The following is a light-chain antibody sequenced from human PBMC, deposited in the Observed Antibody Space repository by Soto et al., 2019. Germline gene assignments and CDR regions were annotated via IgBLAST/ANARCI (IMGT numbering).Light chain of an antibody. Sequence: QSALTQPASVSGSPGQPITVSCTGTSSDVGGSDHVNWYQQHPGKAPKLMIFDVSNRPSGVSTRFSGSKSGNAASLTISGLQAEDEADYYCNTYTSSSPYVFGTGTKLTVL. CDR3: NTYTSSSPYV. CDR1: SSDVGGSDH. V-gene: IGLV2-14*03. CDR2: DVS. J-gene: IGLJ1*01.